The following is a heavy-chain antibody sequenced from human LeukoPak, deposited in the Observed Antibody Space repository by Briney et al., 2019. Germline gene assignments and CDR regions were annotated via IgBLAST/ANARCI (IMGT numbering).Heavy chain of an antibody. CDR1: GFTFSSYA. CDR2: ISYDGSNK. V-gene: IGHV3-30-3*01. CDR3: ARDSFPLCSSTSRYRFFRWLAPIY. J-gene: IGHJ4*02. Sequence: PGRSLRLSCAASGFTFSSYAMHWVRQAPGKGLEWVAVISYDGSNKYYADSVKGRFTISRDNSKNTLYLQMNSLRAEDTAVYYCARDSFPLCSSTSRYRFFRWLAPIYWGQGTLVTVSS. D-gene: IGHD2-2*02.